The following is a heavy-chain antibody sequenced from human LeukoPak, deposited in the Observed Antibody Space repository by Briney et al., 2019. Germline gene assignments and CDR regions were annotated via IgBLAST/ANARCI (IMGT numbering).Heavy chain of an antibody. CDR1: AFTFSSYA. CDR2: ISGSGGST. J-gene: IGHJ4*02. CDR3: AKDHQVTKWDILTGYYKGSFDY. D-gene: IGHD3-9*01. V-gene: IGHV3-23*01. Sequence: GGSLRLSCAASAFTFSSYAMSWVRQAPGKGLEWVSAISGSGGSTYYADSVKGRFTISRDNSKNTLYLQMNSLRAEDTAVYYCAKDHQVTKWDILTGYYKGSFDYWGQGTLVTVSS.